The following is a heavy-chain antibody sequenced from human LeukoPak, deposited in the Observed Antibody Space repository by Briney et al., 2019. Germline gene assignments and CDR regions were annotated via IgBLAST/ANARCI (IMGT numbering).Heavy chain of an antibody. CDR2: ISAYNGNT. CDR3: ARDFVAVVGTSIPGFDP. Sequence: GASVKVSCKASGYTFSTYGVSWVRQAPGQGLEWMGWISAYNGNTNYAKKFQGRFSMTKDTSTSTAYMELRSLRSDDTAVYYCARDFVAVVGTSIPGFDPWGQGTLVTVSS. J-gene: IGHJ5*02. V-gene: IGHV1-18*01. CDR1: GYTFSTYG. D-gene: IGHD6-19*01.